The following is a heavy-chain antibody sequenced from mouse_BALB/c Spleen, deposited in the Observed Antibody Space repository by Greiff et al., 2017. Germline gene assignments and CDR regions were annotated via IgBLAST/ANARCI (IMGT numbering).Heavy chain of an antibody. CDR3: ARLTTTVPCAY. V-gene: IGHV14-1*02. CDR1: GFNIKDYY. Sequence: VQLQQSGAELVRPGALVKLSCKASGFNIKDYYMHWVKQRPEQGLEWIGWIDPENGNTIYDPKFQGKASITADTYSNTAYLQLSSLTSEDTAVYYCARLTTTVPCAYWGQGTPVTVSA. CDR2: IDPENGNT. D-gene: IGHD1-1*01. J-gene: IGHJ3*01.